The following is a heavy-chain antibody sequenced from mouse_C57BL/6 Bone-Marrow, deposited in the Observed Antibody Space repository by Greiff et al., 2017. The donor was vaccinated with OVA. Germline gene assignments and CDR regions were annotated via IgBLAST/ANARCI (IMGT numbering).Heavy chain of an antibody. CDR1: GFTFSDYG. Sequence: VQLKESGGGLVKPGGSLKLSCAASGFTFSDYGMHWVRQAPEKGLEWVAYISSGSSTIYYADTVKGRFTISRDNAKNTLFLQMTSLRSEDTAMYYCAAYGSSYLFDYWGQGTTLTISS. J-gene: IGHJ2*01. CDR2: ISSGSSTI. D-gene: IGHD1-1*01. V-gene: IGHV5-17*01. CDR3: AAYGSSYLFDY.